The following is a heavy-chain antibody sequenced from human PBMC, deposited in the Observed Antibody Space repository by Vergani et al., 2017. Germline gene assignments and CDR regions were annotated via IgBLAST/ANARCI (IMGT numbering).Heavy chain of an antibody. J-gene: IGHJ6*03. D-gene: IGHD3-22*01. Sequence: QVQLVQSGAEVKKPGSSVKVSCKASGGTFSSYAISWVRQAPGQGLEWMGGIIPIFGTANYAQKFQGRVTITADESTGTAYMGLSSLRSEDTAVYYCASPKRYYYDSSGHNYYYYYMDVWGKGTTVTVSS. CDR2: IIPIFGTA. CDR3: ASPKRYYYDSSGHNYYYYYMDV. V-gene: IGHV1-69*01. CDR1: GGTFSSYA.